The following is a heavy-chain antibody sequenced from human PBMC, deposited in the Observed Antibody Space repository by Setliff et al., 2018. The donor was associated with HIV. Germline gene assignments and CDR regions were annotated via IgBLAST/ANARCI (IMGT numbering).Heavy chain of an antibody. CDR3: VRDRETVSISGVAVPYFDY. CDR1: GKSFNGAY. J-gene: IGHJ4*02. Sequence: ASVKVSCKAPGKSFNGAYMHWVRQAPGQGLEWMGVINPTGGSTRNTQKFQGRVAMTRDTSTSTVYMELSSLRSEDTAVYYCVRDRETVSISGVAVPYFDYWGQGTQVTVSS. CDR2: INPTGGST. V-gene: IGHV1-46*02. D-gene: IGHD3-3*01.